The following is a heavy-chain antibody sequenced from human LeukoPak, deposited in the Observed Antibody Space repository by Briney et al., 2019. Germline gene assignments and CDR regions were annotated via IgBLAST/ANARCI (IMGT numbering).Heavy chain of an antibody. CDR2: INPNSGGT. CDR1: GYTFTGYY. CDR3: ARGHCSSTSCYANGYYYGMDV. D-gene: IGHD2-2*01. J-gene: IGHJ6*02. V-gene: IGHV1-2*02. Sequence: GASVKVSCKASGYTFTGYYMHWVRQAAGQGLEWIGWINPNSGGTNYAQKFQGRVTMTRDTSISTAYMELSRLRSDDTAVYYCARGHCSSTSCYANGYYYGMDVWGQGTTVTVSS.